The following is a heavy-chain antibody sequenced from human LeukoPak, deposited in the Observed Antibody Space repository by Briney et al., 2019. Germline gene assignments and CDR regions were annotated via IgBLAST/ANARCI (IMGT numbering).Heavy chain of an antibody. CDR1: GFTFSSYS. Sequence: GGSLRLSCAASGFTFSSYSMNWVRQAPGKGLEWVSSISSSSSYIYYADSVKGRFTISGDNAKNSLYLQMNSLRAEDTAVYYCARALGYCSSTSCRRPVDYWGQGTLVTVSS. V-gene: IGHV3-21*01. J-gene: IGHJ4*02. D-gene: IGHD2-2*01. CDR2: ISSSSSYI. CDR3: ARALGYCSSTSCRRPVDY.